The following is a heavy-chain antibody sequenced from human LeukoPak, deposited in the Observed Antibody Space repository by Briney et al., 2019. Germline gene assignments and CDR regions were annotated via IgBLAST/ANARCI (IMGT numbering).Heavy chain of an antibody. CDR1: GYTFTSYG. D-gene: IGHD1-7*01. J-gene: IGHJ6*04. CDR3: ASNWYSDYYGMDV. Sequence: GASVKISCKASGYTFTSYGISWVRQAPGQGLEWMGWISAYNGNTNYAQKLQGRVTMTTDTSTSTAYMELRSLRSDDTAVYYCASNWYSDYYGMDVWGKGTTVTVSS. V-gene: IGHV1-18*04. CDR2: ISAYNGNT.